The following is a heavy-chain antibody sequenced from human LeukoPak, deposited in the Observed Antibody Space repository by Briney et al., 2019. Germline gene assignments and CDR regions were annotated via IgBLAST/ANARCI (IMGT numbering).Heavy chain of an antibody. CDR1: GFTFSSYW. CDR2: IKQDGSEK. CDR3: ARDTGGGYSCYDC. D-gene: IGHD5-18*01. J-gene: IGHJ4*02. V-gene: IGHV3-7*01. Sequence: QPGGSLRLSCAPSGFTFSSYWMTWIRQAPGKGLEWVANIKQDGSEKYYVDSVKGRFTISRDNAKNSLYLQMNSLRAEDTAVYYCARDTGGGYSCYDCWGQGTLVTVSS.